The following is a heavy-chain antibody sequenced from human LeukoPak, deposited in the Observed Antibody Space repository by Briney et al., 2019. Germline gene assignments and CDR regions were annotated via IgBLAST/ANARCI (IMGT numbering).Heavy chain of an antibody. Sequence: SETLSLTCTVSGGSISSGSYYWSWIRQPAGKGLEWIGRIYTSGSTNYNPSLKSRVTMSVDTSKNQFSLKLSSVTAADTAVYYCARGLYDYYFDYWGQGTLVTVSS. J-gene: IGHJ4*02. V-gene: IGHV4-61*02. D-gene: IGHD3-3*01. CDR1: GGSISSGSYY. CDR2: IYTSGST. CDR3: ARGLYDYYFDY.